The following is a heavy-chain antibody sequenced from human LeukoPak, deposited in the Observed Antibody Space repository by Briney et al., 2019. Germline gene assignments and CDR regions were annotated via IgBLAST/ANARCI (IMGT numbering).Heavy chain of an antibody. CDR1: GYTFTSYY. V-gene: IGHV1-46*01. CDR3: ARVLSLTYDYGDYGVDY. CDR2: INPSGGST. D-gene: IGHD4-17*01. J-gene: IGHJ4*02. Sequence: ASVKVSCKASGYTFTSYYMHWVRQAPGQGLEWMGIINPSGGSTSYAQKFQGRVTMTRDTSTSTVYMELSSLRSEDTAVYYCARVLSLTYDYGDYGVDYWGQGTLVTVSS.